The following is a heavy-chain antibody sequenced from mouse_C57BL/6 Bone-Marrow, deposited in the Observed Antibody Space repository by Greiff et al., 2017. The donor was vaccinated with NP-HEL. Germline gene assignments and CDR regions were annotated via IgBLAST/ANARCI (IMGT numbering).Heavy chain of an antibody. Sequence: VQLQQSGPELVKPGASVTIPCKASGYTFTDYNMDWVKQSHGKSLAWIGDINPNNGGTIYNQKFKGKATLTVDKSSSTAYMELRSLTSEDTAVYYCARRGQLRLWFAYWGQGTLVTVSA. D-gene: IGHD3-2*02. J-gene: IGHJ3*01. CDR2: INPNNGGT. CDR3: ARRGQLRLWFAY. V-gene: IGHV1-18*01. CDR1: GYTFTDYN.